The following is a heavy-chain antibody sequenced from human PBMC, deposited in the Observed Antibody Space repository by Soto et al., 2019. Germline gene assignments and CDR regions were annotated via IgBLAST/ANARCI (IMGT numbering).Heavy chain of an antibody. D-gene: IGHD3-22*01. V-gene: IGHV4-30-4*01. CDR1: GASISSGDYY. J-gene: IGHJ4*02. Sequence: PSETLSLTCTVSGASISSGDYYWTWIRQPPGKGLEWIGSIYYSGNTYYNPSLKSRVTISVDPSNNQFSLKLSSVTAADTAVYYCARASYDSSTYYLDYWGQGTLVIVSS. CDR3: ARASYDSSTYYLDY. CDR2: IYYSGNT.